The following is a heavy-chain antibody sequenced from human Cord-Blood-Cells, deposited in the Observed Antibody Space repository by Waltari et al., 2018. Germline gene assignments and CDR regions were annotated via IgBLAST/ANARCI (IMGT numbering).Heavy chain of an antibody. D-gene: IGHD3-10*01. CDR1: GFTFSSYG. Sequence: QVQLVESGGGVVQPGRSLRLSCAASGFTFSSYGMHWVRQAPGKGLEWVAVISYDGSNKYYADSVKGRFTISRDNSKNTLYLQMNSLRAEDTAVYYCAEDWHYGSGSYYDYWGQGTLVTVSS. CDR2: ISYDGSNK. CDR3: AEDWHYGSGSYYDY. V-gene: IGHV3-30*18. J-gene: IGHJ4*02.